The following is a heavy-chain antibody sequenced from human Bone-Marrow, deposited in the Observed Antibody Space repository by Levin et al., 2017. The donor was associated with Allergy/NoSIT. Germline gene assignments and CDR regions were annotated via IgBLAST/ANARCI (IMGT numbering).Heavy chain of an antibody. CDR3: AGHVKIMGYFYGYGWFDP. CDR2: IYYSGST. J-gene: IGHJ5*02. V-gene: IGHV4-39*01. Sequence: SETLSLTCSVSGGSISTTNYNWAWVRQSPGKGLEWIGSIYYSGSTFYNPSLKSRLTISVDTSINQFSLKLNAVTAADTAVYFCAGHVKIMGYFYGYGWFDPWGQGTLVTVSS. D-gene: IGHD5-18*01. CDR1: GGSISTTNYN.